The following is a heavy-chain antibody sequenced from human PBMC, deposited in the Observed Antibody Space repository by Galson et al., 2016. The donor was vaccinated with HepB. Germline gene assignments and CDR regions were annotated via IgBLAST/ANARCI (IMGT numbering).Heavy chain of an antibody. D-gene: IGHD3-10*01. CDR1: GFTFSSYW. J-gene: IGHJ4*02. V-gene: IGHV3-7*05. CDR2: IKQDGSEQ. Sequence: SLRLSCAASGFTFSSYWMSWVRQAPGKRLECVANIKQDGSEQYYVDSVKGRFTISRDNAKNSMYLQMNSLRAEDTAVYYCARKDGIYSPWGYWGQGTLVTVSS. CDR3: ARKDGIYSPWGY.